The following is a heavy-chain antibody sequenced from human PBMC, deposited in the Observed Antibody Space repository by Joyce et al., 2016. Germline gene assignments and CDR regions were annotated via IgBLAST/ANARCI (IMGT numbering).Heavy chain of an antibody. CDR2: ISCEGDNK. D-gene: IGHD3-10*01. V-gene: IGHV3-30-3*01. CDR3: ARDFPLSMVRGVIRWGFDY. CDR1: GFSFSHYV. J-gene: IGHJ4*02. Sequence: QVQLVESGGGVVQPGRSLRLSCAASGFSFSHYVMHWVRQAPGKGLVWVSVISCEGDNKSYAASVKGRFTNSRDNSKNTLYLQLNSLRAEDTAVYFCARDFPLSMVRGVIRWGFDYWGQGTLVIVSS.